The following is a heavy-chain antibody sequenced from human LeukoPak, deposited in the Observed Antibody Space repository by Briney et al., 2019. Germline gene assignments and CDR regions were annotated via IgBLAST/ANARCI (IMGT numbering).Heavy chain of an antibody. J-gene: IGHJ4*02. CDR3: ARYVSNYFDY. CDR1: GFTFSAYG. D-gene: IGHD3-10*02. V-gene: IGHV3-30*03. CDR2: ISHDLTYQ. Sequence: GGSLRLSCAASGFTFSAYGMHWVRQAPGKGLEWVAVISHDLTYQAYADSVKGRFTISRDDSKNTLYVQMNSLRTEDTAFYYCARYVSNYFDYWGLGTLVTVSS.